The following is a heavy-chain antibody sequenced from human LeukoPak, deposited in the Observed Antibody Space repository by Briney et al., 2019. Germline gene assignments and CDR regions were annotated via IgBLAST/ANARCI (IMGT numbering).Heavy chain of an antibody. Sequence: SETLSLTCTVSGGSISSYYWSWIRQPPGKGLEWIGYIYYSGGTNYNPSLKSRVTISVDTSKNQFSLKLSSVTAADTAVYYCARERGSYVQGWGQGTLVTVSS. CDR3: ARERGSYVQG. V-gene: IGHV4-59*01. CDR2: IYYSGGT. J-gene: IGHJ4*02. CDR1: GGSISSYY. D-gene: IGHD1-26*01.